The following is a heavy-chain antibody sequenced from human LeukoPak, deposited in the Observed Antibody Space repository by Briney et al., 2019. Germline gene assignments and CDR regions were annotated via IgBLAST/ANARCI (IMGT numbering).Heavy chain of an antibody. D-gene: IGHD1-26*01. V-gene: IGHV1-69*13. J-gene: IGHJ6*03. Sequence: ASVKVSCKASGGTFSSYAISWVRQAPGQGLEWMGGIIPIFGTANYAQKFQGRVTITADESTSTAYMELSSLRSEDTAVYYCARTYSGSYSTMVYYYYYMDVWGKGTTVTISS. CDR1: GGTFSSYA. CDR2: IIPIFGTA. CDR3: ARTYSGSYSTMVYYYYYMDV.